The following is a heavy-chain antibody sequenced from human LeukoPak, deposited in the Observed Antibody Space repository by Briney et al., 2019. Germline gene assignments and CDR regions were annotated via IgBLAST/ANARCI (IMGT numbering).Heavy chain of an antibody. J-gene: IGHJ1*01. CDR1: GYTFSSYG. V-gene: IGHV1-18*01. CDR2: ISVYDGNT. Sequence: GASVKVSCKASGYTFSSYGISWVRQAPGQGLEWMGWISVYDGNTNYAETLQDRVTMTTDTSTSTVYMELRSLRSDGTAVYYCARPEDLNAEYFQHWGQGTLVTVSS. CDR3: ARPEDLNAEYFQH.